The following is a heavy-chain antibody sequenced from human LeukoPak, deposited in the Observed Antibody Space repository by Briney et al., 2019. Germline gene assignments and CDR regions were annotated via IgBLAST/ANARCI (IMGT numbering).Heavy chain of an antibody. V-gene: IGHV3-74*01. CDR3: ARVLTGSWDWFDP. J-gene: IGHJ5*02. CDR2: INSDGSRT. D-gene: IGHD2-8*02. CDR1: KFSFSIYW. Sequence: PGGSLRLSCAASKFSFSIYWMHWVRHAPGKGLVWVSRINSDGSRTNYADSVKGRFTISRDNAKNTLYLQMSSLRAEDTAVYYCARVLTGSWDWFDPWGQGTLVTVSS.